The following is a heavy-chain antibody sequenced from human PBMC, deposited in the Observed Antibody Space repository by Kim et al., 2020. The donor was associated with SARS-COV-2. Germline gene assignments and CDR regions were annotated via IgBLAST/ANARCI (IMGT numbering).Heavy chain of an antibody. Sequence: ADSVKGRLTISRDNSKNTLYLQMNTLRAEDTAVYYCAKDRASWQQVFFDYWGQGTLVTVSS. V-gene: IGHV3-23*01. CDR3: AKDRASWQQVFFDY. D-gene: IGHD6-13*01. J-gene: IGHJ4*02.